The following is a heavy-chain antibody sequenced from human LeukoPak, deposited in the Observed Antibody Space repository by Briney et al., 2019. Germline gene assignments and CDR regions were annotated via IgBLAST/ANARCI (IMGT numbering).Heavy chain of an antibody. Sequence: SETLSLTCAVYGGSFSGYYWSWIRQPPGKGLEWIGEINHSGSTNYNPSLKSRVTISVDTSKNQFSLKLSSVTAADTAVYYCARGVGYYDFWSGYRRGFWSDPWGQGTLVTISS. CDR2: INHSGST. D-gene: IGHD3-3*01. CDR1: GGSFSGYY. J-gene: IGHJ5*02. CDR3: ARGVGYYDFWSGYRRGFWSDP. V-gene: IGHV4-34*01.